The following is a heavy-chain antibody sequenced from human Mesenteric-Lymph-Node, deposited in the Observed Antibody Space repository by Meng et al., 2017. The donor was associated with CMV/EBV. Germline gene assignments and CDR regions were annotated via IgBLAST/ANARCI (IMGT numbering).Heavy chain of an antibody. D-gene: IGHD3-22*01. CDR2: TNYRSKWYN. CDR3: ARAPYYESSGYYSPAGMDV. V-gene: IGHV6-1*01. CDR1: GDSVSSTSAA. Sequence: SQTLSLTCAISGDSVSSTSAAWNWIRQSPSRGLEWLGTTNYRSKWYNDYAVSVMSRITINPDTSKNQFSLQLNSVTPEDTAVYYCARAPYYESSGYYSPAGMDVWGQGTTVTVSS. J-gene: IGHJ6*02.